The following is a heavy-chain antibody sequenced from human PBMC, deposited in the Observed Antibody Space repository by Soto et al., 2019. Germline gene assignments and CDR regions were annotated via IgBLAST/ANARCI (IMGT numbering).Heavy chain of an antibody. D-gene: IGHD2-2*02. J-gene: IGHJ6*02. CDR3: ARDRCSSTSCYRNYYYGMDV. CDR1: GGTFSSYA. V-gene: IGHV1-69*13. Sequence: GASVKVSCKASGGTFSSYAISWVRQAPGQGLEWMGGIIPIFGTANYAQKFQGRVTITADESTSTAYMELSSLRSEDTAVYYCARDRCSSTSCYRNYYYGMDVWGQGTTVTVSS. CDR2: IIPIFGTA.